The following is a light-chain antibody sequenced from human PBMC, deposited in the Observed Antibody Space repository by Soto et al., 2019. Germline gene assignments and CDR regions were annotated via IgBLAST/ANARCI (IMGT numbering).Light chain of an antibody. V-gene: IGKV1-39*01. CDR2: SAS. J-gene: IGKJ4*01. CDR3: QQSHSTPALS. CDR1: QTIITY. Sequence: DIQMTQSPSSLSASVGDRVTITCRASQTIITYLNWYQQKPGKAPKLLIYSASSLQGGVPSRFSGSGSGTDFTLTISSLQPEDFATYYCQQSHSTPALSFGGGTKV.